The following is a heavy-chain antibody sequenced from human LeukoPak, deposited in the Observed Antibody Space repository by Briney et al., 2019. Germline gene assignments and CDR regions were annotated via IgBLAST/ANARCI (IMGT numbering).Heavy chain of an antibody. CDR3: ARSDYGMDV. CDR2: IYTSGST. CDR1: GGSISSGSYY. Sequence: TLSLTCTVSGGSISSGSYYWSWIRQPAGKGLEWIGRIYTSGSTNYNPSLKSRVTISVDTSKNQFSLKLSSVTAADTAVYYCARSDYGMDVWGQGTTVTVSS. V-gene: IGHV4-61*02. J-gene: IGHJ6*02.